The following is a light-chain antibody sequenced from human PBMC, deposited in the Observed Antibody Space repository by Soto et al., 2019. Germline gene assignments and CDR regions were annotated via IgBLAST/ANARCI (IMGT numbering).Light chain of an antibody. Sequence: DILMTQSPSTLSTSVGDRVTITCRASQSISGRLAWYQQKPGQAPKLLIHDASSLQRGVPSRFSGSGSGTDFHLTISSLQPEDFASYFCLQDFNYPRTFGQGTKGDIK. V-gene: IGKV1-5*01. CDR2: DAS. CDR1: QSISGR. J-gene: IGKJ1*01. CDR3: LQDFNYPRT.